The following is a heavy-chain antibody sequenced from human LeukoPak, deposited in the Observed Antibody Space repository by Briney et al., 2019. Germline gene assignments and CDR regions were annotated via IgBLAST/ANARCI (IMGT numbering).Heavy chain of an antibody. CDR3: ARSGYCSGGSCQRAGGMDV. V-gene: IGHV4-34*01. CDR1: GGSFSGYY. CDR2: INHSGST. Sequence: PSETLSLTCAVYGGSFSGYYWSWIRQPPGKGLEWIGEINHSGSTNYNPSLKSRVTISVDTSKNQFSLKPSSVTAADTAVYYCARSGYCSGGSCQRAGGMDVWGQGTTVTVSS. D-gene: IGHD2-15*01. J-gene: IGHJ6*02.